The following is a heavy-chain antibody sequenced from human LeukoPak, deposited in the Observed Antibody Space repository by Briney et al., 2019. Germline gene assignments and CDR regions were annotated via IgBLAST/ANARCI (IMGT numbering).Heavy chain of an antibody. J-gene: IGHJ3*02. CDR2: INSDGSST. V-gene: IGHV3-74*01. Sequence: GGSLRLSCAASGFTFSSYWMHWVRHAPGKGLGWVSRINSDGSSTSYADSVKGRFTISRDNAKNTLYLQMNSLRAEDTAVYYCAKEGDWGSGWAFDIWGQGTMVTVSS. D-gene: IGHD7-27*01. CDR1: GFTFSSYW. CDR3: AKEGDWGSGWAFDI.